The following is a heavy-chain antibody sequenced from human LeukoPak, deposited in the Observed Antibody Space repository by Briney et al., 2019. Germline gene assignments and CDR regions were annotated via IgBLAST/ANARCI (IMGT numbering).Heavy chain of an antibody. Sequence: SETLSLTCAVYGGSFSGYYWSWIRQPPGKGLEWIGEINHSGSTNYNPSLKSRVTISVDTSKNQFSLKLSSVTAADTAVYYCARRALGYCSGGSCYSFAFDIWGQGTMVTVSS. CDR1: GGSFSGYY. D-gene: IGHD2-15*01. J-gene: IGHJ3*02. V-gene: IGHV4-34*01. CDR2: INHSGST. CDR3: ARRALGYCSGGSCYSFAFDI.